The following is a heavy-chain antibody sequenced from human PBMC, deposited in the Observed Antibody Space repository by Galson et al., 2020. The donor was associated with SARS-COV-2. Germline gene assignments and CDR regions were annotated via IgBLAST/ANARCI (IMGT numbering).Heavy chain of an antibody. D-gene: IGHD3-10*01. V-gene: IGHV4-34*01. J-gene: IGHJ6*03. CDR1: GGSFSGYS. CDR2: VNIGGNT. CDR3: ARGHRGVVPSPVLGLGPFYSYYYMDV. Sequence: SETLSLTCAVYGGSFSGYSWTWIRQPPGKGLEWLGDVNIGGNTNYSPSLRSRVTVSVDTSKNQFSLNLRSVTAADTALYFCARGHRGVVPSPVLGLGPFYSYYYMDVWSKGTTVTVSS.